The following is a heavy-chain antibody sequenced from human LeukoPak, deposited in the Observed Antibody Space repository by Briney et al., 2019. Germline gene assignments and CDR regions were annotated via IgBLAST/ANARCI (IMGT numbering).Heavy chain of an antibody. Sequence: AETLSLTCTLSGGSISKYYWNWIRPPPPKGLAWVGYIYYTGITNYNPSLKSRVTISVDTSKNQFSLKLSSVTAADTAVYYCARVGGGSWPGAYYFDYGGQGTLVSVSS. CDR2: IYYTGIT. CDR1: GGSISKYY. J-gene: IGHJ4*02. V-gene: IGHV4-59*01. CDR3: ARVGGGSWPGAYYFDY. D-gene: IGHD2-15*01.